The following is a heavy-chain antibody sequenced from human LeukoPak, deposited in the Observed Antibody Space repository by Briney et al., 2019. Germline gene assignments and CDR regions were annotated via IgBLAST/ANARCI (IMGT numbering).Heavy chain of an antibody. CDR2: ISYDGSNK. J-gene: IGHJ4*02. Sequence: QPGGSLRLSCAASGFTFSSYAMHWVRQAPGKGLEWVALISYDGSNKYYADSVKGRFTISRDNSKNTLYLQMSSLRAEDTAVYYCVKSPYNWNAHCDYWGQGTLVTVSS. CDR1: GFTFSSYA. V-gene: IGHV3-30-3*02. D-gene: IGHD1-20*01. CDR3: VKSPYNWNAHCDY.